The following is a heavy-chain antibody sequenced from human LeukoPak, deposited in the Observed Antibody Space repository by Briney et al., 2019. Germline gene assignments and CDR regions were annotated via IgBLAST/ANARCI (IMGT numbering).Heavy chain of an antibody. J-gene: IGHJ6*03. V-gene: IGHV4-4*02. CDR3: ARAGGSYYYYYYMDV. CDR2: IYHSGST. Sequence: SGTLSLTCAVSGGSISSSNWWSWVRPPPGKGLEWIGEIYHSGSTNYNPSLKRRVTISVDKSKNQFSLKLSSVTAADTAVYYCARAGGSYYYYYYMDVWGKGTTVTVSS. D-gene: IGHD1-26*01. CDR1: GGSISSSNW.